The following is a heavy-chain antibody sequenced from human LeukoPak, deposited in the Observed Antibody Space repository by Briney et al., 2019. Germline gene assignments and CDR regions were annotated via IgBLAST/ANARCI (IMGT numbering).Heavy chain of an antibody. V-gene: IGHV4-34*01. CDR2: INHSGST. D-gene: IGHD2-15*01. Sequence: SETLSLTCAVYGGSFSGYYWSWIRQPPGEGLEWIGEINHSGSTNYNPSLKSRVTISVDTSKNQFSLKLSSVTAADTAVYYRARSCSGGSCYFDYWGQGTLVTVSS. CDR3: ARSCSGGSCYFDY. J-gene: IGHJ4*02. CDR1: GGSFSGYY.